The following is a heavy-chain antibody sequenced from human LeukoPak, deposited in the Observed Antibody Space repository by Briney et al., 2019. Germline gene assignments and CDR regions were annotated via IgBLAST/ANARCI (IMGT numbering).Heavy chain of an antibody. CDR1: GYTFTSYD. D-gene: IGHD6-19*01. CDR3: ARGLWIAVAGSGTLGY. V-gene: IGHV1-8*01. CDR2: MNPNSGNT. J-gene: IGHJ4*02. Sequence: GASVKVSCKASGYTFTSYDINWVRQATGQGLEWMGWMNPNSGNTGYAQKFQGRVTMTRNTSISTAYMELSSLRSEDTAVYYCARGLWIAVAGSGTLGYWGQGTLVTVSS.